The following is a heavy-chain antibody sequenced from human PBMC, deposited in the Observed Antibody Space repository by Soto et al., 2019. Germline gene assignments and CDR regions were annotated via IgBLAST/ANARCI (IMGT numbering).Heavy chain of an antibody. V-gene: IGHV3-21*01. CDR3: ARKLMVRGIISKTGDDVFDI. CDR1: GFTFSTYT. D-gene: IGHD3-10*01. Sequence: EAQLVESGGGLVKPGGSLRLSCAASGFTFSTYTMNWVRQAPGRGLEWVSYISSTGVYIFYADSVRGRFTISRDNAKNSLYLQMNSLRAEDTAVYYCARKLMVRGIISKTGDDVFDIWGQGTVVTVSS. CDR2: ISSTGVYI. J-gene: IGHJ3*02.